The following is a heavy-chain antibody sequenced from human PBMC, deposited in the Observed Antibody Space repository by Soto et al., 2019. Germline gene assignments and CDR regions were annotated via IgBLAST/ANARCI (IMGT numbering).Heavy chain of an antibody. CDR3: AREIGSSGYYPYYYYGMDV. CDR2: INAGNGNT. Sequence: ASVKVSCKASGYTFTSYYMHWVRQAPGQRLEWMGWINAGNGNTKYSQKFQGRVTITRDTSASTAYMELSSLRSEDTAVYYCAREIGSSGYYPYYYYGMDVWGQGTTVTVSS. D-gene: IGHD3-22*01. J-gene: IGHJ6*02. CDR1: GYTFTSYY. V-gene: IGHV1-3*01.